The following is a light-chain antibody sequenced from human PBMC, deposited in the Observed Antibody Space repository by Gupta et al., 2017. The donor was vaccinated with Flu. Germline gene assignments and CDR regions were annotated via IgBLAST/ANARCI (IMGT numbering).Light chain of an antibody. CDR1: QRISSY. J-gene: IGKJ3*01. Sequence: DIQMTQSPPSLSASVGDRVTITCQTSQRISSYLNWYQQKPGKAPKLLITAASHLQSGVPSRFSGSGSGTDFTLTISSLQPEDFATYYCQQSYSTAFGPGTTVDLK. CDR3: QQSYSTA. CDR2: AAS. V-gene: IGKV1-39*01.